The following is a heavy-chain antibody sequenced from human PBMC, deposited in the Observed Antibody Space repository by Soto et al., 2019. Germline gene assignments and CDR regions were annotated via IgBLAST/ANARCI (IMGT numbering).Heavy chain of an antibody. J-gene: IGHJ4*02. V-gene: IGHV3-23*01. Sequence: VGSLSLSCAASGFKFSNYAMSWVRQAQGKGLEWVSLISATGGGTYYADSVKGRFTISRDNSHNTLYLQVHSLTAEDTAVYYCAKDRRAGGNSAFYFDFWGQGAQVTAPQ. CDR3: AKDRRAGGNSAFYFDF. CDR1: GFKFSNYA. D-gene: IGHD3-16*01. CDR2: ISATGGGT.